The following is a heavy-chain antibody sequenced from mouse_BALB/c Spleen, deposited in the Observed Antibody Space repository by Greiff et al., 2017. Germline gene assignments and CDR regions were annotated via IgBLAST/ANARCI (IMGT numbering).Heavy chain of an antibody. V-gene: IGHV1S126*01. Sequence: VKLMESGPQLVRPGASVKISCKASGYSFTSYWMHWVKQRPGQGLEWIGMIDPSDSETRLNQKFKDKATLTVDKSSSTAYMQLSSPTSEDSAVYYCARGDYDYVFAYWGQGTLVTVSA. D-gene: IGHD2-4*01. CDR1: GYSFTSYW. CDR2: IDPSDSET. J-gene: IGHJ3*01. CDR3: ARGDYDYVFAY.